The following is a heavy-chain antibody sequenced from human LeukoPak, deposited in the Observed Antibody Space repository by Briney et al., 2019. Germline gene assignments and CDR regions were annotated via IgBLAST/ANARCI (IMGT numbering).Heavy chain of an antibody. D-gene: IGHD3-22*01. CDR3: AREPYDSSGADY. CDR2: ICYSGST. J-gene: IGHJ4*02. CDR1: GGSISSGDYY. Sequence: PSETLSLTCTVSGGSISSGDYYWSWIRQPPGKGLEWIGYICYSGSTYYNPSLKSRVTISVDTSKNQFSLKLSSVTAADTAVYYCAREPYDSSGADYWGQGTLVTVSS. V-gene: IGHV4-30-4*01.